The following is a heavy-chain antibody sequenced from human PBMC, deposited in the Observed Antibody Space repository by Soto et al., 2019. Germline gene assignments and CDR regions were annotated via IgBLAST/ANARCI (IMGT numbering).Heavy chain of an antibody. J-gene: IGHJ5*02. CDR1: GFTFSTIL. CDR3: ERTYLSGIAGFGP. CDR2: ISGDGGTI. V-gene: IGHV3-74*01. Sequence: GRPLRLSCADLGFTFSTILIHWVRQVPGEGLEWVSRISGDGGTISYADSVNGRFTISRDNAKDALHLQMNSLRDEDMSVYYCERTYLSGIAGFGPWGQGTLVPVSP. D-gene: IGHD1-20*01.